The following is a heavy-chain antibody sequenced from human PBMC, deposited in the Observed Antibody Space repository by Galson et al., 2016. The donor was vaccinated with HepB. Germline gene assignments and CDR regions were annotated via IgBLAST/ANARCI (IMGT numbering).Heavy chain of an antibody. J-gene: IGHJ3*02. V-gene: IGHV1-3*01. CDR1: GYTFTSHA. CDR2: INGGYGDT. CDR3: ARGPHDYTNILDAFDI. Sequence: SVKVSCKASGYTFTSHAIHWVRQAPGQGLEWMGWINGGYGDTKYSQKFQERVTITRDRSATTAYMEVTSLRFADTAVYYCARGPHDYTNILDAFDIWGQGTVVTVSS. D-gene: IGHD4-11*01.